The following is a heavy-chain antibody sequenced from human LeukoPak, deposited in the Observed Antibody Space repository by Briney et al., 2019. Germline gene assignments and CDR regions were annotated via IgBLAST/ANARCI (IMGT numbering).Heavy chain of an antibody. J-gene: IGHJ4*02. D-gene: IGHD3-3*01. V-gene: IGHV3-49*04. CDR1: GFTFGDYA. Sequence: QPGRSLRLSCTASGFTFGDYAMSWARQAPGKGLEWVGFIRSKAYGGTTEYAASVKGRFTISRDDSKSIAYLQMNSLKTEDTAVYYCTQTKIRFLEWFIFDYWGQGTLVTVSS. CDR2: IRSKAYGGTT. CDR3: TQTKIRFLEWFIFDY.